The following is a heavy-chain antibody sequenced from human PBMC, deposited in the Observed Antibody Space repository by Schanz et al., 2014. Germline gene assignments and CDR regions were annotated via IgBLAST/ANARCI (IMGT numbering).Heavy chain of an antibody. CDR2: ISYDGRNK. CDR3: ARDLEGYDGGGGGFDP. J-gene: IGHJ5*02. CDR1: GFTLSSYA. V-gene: IGHV3-30-3*01. D-gene: IGHD2-21*01. Sequence: VQLLESGGGVVQFGRSLRLSCVASGFTLSSYAMHWVRQAPGKGLEWVAVISYDGRNKYYADSVKGRFTISRDNSKNTLYLQMNSLRAEDTAVYYCARDLEGYDGGGGGFDPWGQGTLVTVSS.